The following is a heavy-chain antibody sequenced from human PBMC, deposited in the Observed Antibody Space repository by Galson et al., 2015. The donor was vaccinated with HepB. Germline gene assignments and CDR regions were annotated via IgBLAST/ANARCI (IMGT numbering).Heavy chain of an antibody. J-gene: IGHJ6*02. CDR2: ISAYNGNT. Sequence: SVKVSCKASGYTFTSYGISWVRQAPGQGLEWMGWISAYNGNTNYAQKLQGRVTMTTDTSTSTAYMELRSLRSDDTAVYYCARGSEHYDFWSGYYRSGYYYGMDVWGQGTTVTVSS. V-gene: IGHV1-18*04. CDR3: ARGSEHYDFWSGYYRSGYYYGMDV. CDR1: GYTFTSYG. D-gene: IGHD3-3*01.